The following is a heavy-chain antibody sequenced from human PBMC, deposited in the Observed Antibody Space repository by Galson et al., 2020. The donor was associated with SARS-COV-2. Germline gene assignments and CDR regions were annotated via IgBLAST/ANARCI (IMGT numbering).Heavy chain of an antibody. CDR2: ICGAGGNT. J-gene: IGHJ4*02. Sequence: GGSLRLSCAASGFTFSSYGMNWVRQAPGKGLEWVASICGAGGNTYYADSVKGRFTISRDNPKNTLYLQMNSLRAEDTALYYCAKVYDVTMVVAASFGYWGQGTLLTVSS. CDR1: GFTFSSYG. D-gene: IGHD3-22*01. CDR3: AKVYDVTMVVAASFGY. V-gene: IGHV3-23*01.